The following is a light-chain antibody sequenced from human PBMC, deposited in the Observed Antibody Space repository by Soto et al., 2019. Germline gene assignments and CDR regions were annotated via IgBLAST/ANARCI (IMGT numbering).Light chain of an antibody. CDR3: QQYNDWPQT. CDR1: QSVLYSSNNKNY. Sequence: DIVMTQSPESLAVSLCERATINCKSSQSVLYSSNNKNYLAWYQRKPGQPPKLLIYWASTRESGVPDRFSGSGSGTEFTLTISSLQSEDFAVYYCQQYNDWPQTLGQGTKVDI. CDR2: WAS. J-gene: IGKJ1*01. V-gene: IGKV4-1*01.